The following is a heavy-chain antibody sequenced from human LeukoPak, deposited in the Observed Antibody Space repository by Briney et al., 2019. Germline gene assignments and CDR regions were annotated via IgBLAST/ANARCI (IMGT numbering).Heavy chain of an antibody. CDR1: GFTFSSYS. Sequence: GGSLRLSCAASGFTFSSYSMNWVRQAPGKGLEWVSSISSSSSYIYYADSVKGRFTISRDNAKNSLYLQMNSLRAEDTAVYYCARDRGPYYDILTAHQRGAFDIWGQGTMVTVSS. V-gene: IGHV3-21*04. CDR3: ARDRGPYYDILTAHQRGAFDI. D-gene: IGHD3-9*01. CDR2: ISSSSSYI. J-gene: IGHJ3*02.